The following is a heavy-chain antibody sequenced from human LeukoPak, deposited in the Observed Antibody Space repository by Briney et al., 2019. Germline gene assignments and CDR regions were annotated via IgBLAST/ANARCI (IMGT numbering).Heavy chain of an antibody. CDR2: IKTDGSEK. J-gene: IGHJ5*02. Sequence: GGSLRLSCEASGFTFSSYWMSWVRQAPGKGLEWVANIKTDGSEKYYVDSVKGRFTISRDNAKNSLYLRMNSLRAEDTAVYYCARDYTGYFPWGQGTLVIVSS. CDR1: GFTFSSYW. CDR3: ARDYTGYFP. V-gene: IGHV3-7*03. D-gene: IGHD3-9*01.